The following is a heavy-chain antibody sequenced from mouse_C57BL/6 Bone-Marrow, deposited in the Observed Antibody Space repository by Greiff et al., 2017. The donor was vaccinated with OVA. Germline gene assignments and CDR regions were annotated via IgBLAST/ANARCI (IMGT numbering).Heavy chain of an antibody. CDR1: GFTFSDYG. V-gene: IGHV5-17*01. CDR3: DRPPDVYYEAMDY. D-gene: IGHD2-3*01. Sequence: EVQVVESGGGLVKPGGSLKLSCAASGFTFSDYGMYWVRQAPEKGLEWVAYISSGSSTIYYADTVKGRFTISRDNAKNTLFLQMTSLKSEDTAMYNCDRPPDVYYEAMDYWGKGTSVTVSS. CDR2: ISSGSSTI. J-gene: IGHJ4*01.